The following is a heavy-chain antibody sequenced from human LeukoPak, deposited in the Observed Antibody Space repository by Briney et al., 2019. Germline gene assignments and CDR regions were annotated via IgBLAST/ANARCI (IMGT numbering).Heavy chain of an antibody. CDR1: GGTFSSYA. V-gene: IGHV1-69*05. D-gene: IGHD5-18*01. J-gene: IGHJ4*02. CDR3: ARYRGYSYGSDY. Sequence: GASVKVSCKASGGTFSSYAISWVRQAPGQGLEWMGGIIPIFGTANYAQKFQGRVTITTDESTSTAYMELSSLRSEDTAVYYCARYRGYSYGSDYWGQGTLVTVSS. CDR2: IIPIFGTA.